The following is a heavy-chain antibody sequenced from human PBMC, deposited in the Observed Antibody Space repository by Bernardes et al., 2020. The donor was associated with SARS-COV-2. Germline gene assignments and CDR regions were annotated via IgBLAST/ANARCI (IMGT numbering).Heavy chain of an antibody. D-gene: IGHD5-12*01. Sequence: GGSLSLSCAASGFTFSSYWMHWVRQVPGKGLVWVSRINGDGSRTSYADSVKGRFTISRDNAKNTLYLQMNSLRTEDTAVYYCVRGPSDGYGRFEYWGQGTLVTVSS. V-gene: IGHV3-74*01. J-gene: IGHJ4*02. CDR1: GFTFSSYW. CDR2: INGDGSRT. CDR3: VRGPSDGYGRFEY.